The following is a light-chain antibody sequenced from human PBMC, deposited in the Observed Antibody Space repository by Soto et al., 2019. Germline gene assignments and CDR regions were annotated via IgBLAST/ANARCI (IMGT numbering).Light chain of an antibody. CDR3: QQYGSSIQT. CDR1: QSVGSNY. CDR2: GAS. J-gene: IGKJ1*01. Sequence: IGLTQFPGTLSFSPGERATLSCRASQSVGSNYLAWYQQRPGQPPNLLIFGASHRAPDIPDRFSGSGSGTDFTLTISRLEHEDFAVYYCQQYGSSIQTFGQGTKVDIK. V-gene: IGKV3-20*01.